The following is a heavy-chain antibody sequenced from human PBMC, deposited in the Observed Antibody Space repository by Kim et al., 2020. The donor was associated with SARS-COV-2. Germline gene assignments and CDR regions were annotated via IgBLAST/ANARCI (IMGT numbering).Heavy chain of an antibody. CDR2: IKSRSDGGST. J-gene: IGHJ5*02. CDR3: TTWSGSS. CDR1: GFTFSDAW. V-gene: IGHV3-15*01. Sequence: GGSLRLSCAASGFTFSDAWMSWVRQAPGKGLEWLGRIKSRSDGGSTDYAAPVKERFTISRDDSKNTLYLQMDSLKTEDTAVFYCTTWSGSSWGQGTLVTV. D-gene: IGHD3-10*01.